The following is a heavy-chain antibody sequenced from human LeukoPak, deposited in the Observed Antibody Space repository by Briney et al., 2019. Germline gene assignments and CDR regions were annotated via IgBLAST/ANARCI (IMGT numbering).Heavy chain of an antibody. V-gene: IGHV3-21*01. CDR3: ARDGPYRRTSMDV. D-gene: IGHD2-2*02. J-gene: IGHJ6*02. CDR2: ISSSSYI. Sequence: GGSLSLSCATSGFTFSTYGMEWVRQAPGKGLEWVSSISSSSYIYYADSVKGRFTISRDNAKNSLYLQMNSLRAEDTAVYYCARDGPYRRTSMDVWGQGTTVTVSS. CDR1: GFTFSTYG.